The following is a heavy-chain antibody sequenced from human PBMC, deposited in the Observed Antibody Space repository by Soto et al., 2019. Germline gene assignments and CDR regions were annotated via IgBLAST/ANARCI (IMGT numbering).Heavy chain of an antibody. D-gene: IGHD6-13*01. CDR1: GFTFSSYA. Sequence: VGSLRLSCSASGFTFSSYAMHWVRQAPGKGLEYVSAISSNGGSTYYADSVKGRFTISRDNSKNTLYLQMSSLRAEDTAVYYCVSSKQQLVRGAFDIWGQGTMVTVSS. V-gene: IGHV3-64D*06. CDR3: VSSKQQLVRGAFDI. CDR2: ISSNGGST. J-gene: IGHJ3*02.